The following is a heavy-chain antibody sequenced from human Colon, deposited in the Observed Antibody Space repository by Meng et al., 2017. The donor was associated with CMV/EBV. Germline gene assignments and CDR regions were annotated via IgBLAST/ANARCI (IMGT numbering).Heavy chain of an antibody. V-gene: IGHV1-69*12. CDR1: KGTFSSLP. CDR3: ARVICGGDCYLDY. Sequence: VHLGQCGAEDKQPGSSVNVFCKASKGTFSSLPNSWVRHGPGQGGVGVGGIITISGTTDYAQKFQSRVTITADESTSTAYMKLSNLRAEDTAIYYCARVICGGDCYLDYWGRGTLVTVSS. J-gene: IGHJ4*02. CDR2: IITISGTT. D-gene: IGHD2-21*02.